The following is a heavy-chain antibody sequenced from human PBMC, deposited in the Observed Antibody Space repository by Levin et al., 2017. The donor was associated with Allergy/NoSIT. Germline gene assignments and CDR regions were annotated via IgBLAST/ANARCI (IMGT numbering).Heavy chain of an antibody. CDR2: INPSGGST. J-gene: IGHJ6*02. D-gene: IGHD6-13*01. CDR1: GYTFTSYY. V-gene: IGHV1-46*01. Sequence: GESLKISCKASGYTFTSYYMHWVRQAPGQGLEWMGIINPSGGSTSYAQKFQGRVTMTRDTSTSTVYMELSSLRSEDTAVYYCARDRPPYSSSWYDHYYGMDVWGQGTTVTVSS. CDR3: ARDRPPYSSSWYDHYYGMDV.